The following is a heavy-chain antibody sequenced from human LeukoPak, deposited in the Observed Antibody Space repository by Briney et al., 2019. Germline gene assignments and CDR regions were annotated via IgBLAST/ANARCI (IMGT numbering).Heavy chain of an antibody. V-gene: IGHV4-39*07. D-gene: IGHD6-13*01. CDR2: IYYIGST. J-gene: IGHJ4*02. CDR3: ARGEEQQLAPDY. Sequence: SETLSLTCTVSGGSISSSSYYWGWIRQPPGKGLEWIGCIYYIGSTHYNPSLKSRVTISVDTSKNQFSLKLSSVTAADTAVYYCARGEEQQLAPDYWGQGTLVTVSS. CDR1: GGSISSSSYY.